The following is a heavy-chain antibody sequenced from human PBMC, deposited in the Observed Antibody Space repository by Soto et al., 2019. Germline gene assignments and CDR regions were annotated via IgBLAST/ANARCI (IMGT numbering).Heavy chain of an antibody. J-gene: IGHJ5*02. CDR1: GLTFSSYW. D-gene: IGHD3-3*01. CDR3: ARLYDFWSGYFSENNWFDP. V-gene: IGHV3-74*01. Sequence: GGSLRLSCAASGLTFSSYWMHWVRQAPGKGLVWVSRINSDGSSTSYADSVKGRFTISRDNAKNTLYLQMNSLRAEDTAVYYCARLYDFWSGYFSENNWFDPWGQGTLVTVSS. CDR2: INSDGSST.